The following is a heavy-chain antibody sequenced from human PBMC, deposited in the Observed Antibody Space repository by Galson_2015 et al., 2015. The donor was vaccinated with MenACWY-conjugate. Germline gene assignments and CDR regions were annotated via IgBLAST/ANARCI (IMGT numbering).Heavy chain of an antibody. Sequence: SLRPPCAGSGFSFRNYGLNWLRQAPGTGLEWVSTISRGSGHTYYRGSGEGRFNIYRDNAQNLVLLQMSNLRVEDTAVYYCVASGWSILAGRPSFLDVWGKGTTVIVSS. V-gene: IGHV3-21*06. CDR1: GFSFRNYG. CDR2: ISRGSGHT. J-gene: IGHJ6*04. D-gene: IGHD6-19*01. CDR3: VASGWSILAGRPSFLDV.